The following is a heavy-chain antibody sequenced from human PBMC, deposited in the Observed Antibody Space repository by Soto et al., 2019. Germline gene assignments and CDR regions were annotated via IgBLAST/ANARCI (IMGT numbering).Heavy chain of an antibody. CDR3: ARMASAGTLNSFDP. V-gene: IGHV1-8*02. J-gene: IGHJ5*02. CDR2: MNPGSGKT. CDR1: GYPFISYD. D-gene: IGHD6-13*01. Sequence: ASVKVSCKASGYPFISYDISWVRQATGQGLEWMGWMNPGSGKTGYANKFQGRVTMTRDASTSTAHLDLSSLTSEDTAVYYCARMASAGTLNSFDPWGQGTLVTVSS.